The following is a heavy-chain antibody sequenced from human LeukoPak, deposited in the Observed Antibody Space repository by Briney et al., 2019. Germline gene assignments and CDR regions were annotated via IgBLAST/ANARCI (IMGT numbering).Heavy chain of an antibody. J-gene: IGHJ5*02. CDR2: FDPEGGET. Sequence: GASVTVSCKVSGYTLTELSMHWVRQAPGKGLEWMGGFDPEGGETIYAQKFQGRVTMTEDTSTDTAYMELSSLRSEDTAVYYCATAPGVPSGPLVVMDWFDPWGQGTLVTVSS. D-gene: IGHD3-22*01. CDR1: GYTLTELS. V-gene: IGHV1-24*01. CDR3: ATAPGVPSGPLVVMDWFDP.